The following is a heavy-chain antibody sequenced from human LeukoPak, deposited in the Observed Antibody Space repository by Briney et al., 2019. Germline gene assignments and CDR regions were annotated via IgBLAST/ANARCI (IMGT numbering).Heavy chain of an antibody. V-gene: IGHV4-59*01. D-gene: IGHD1-26*01. J-gene: IGHJ4*02. CDR1: GGSISSYY. Sequence: PSETLSLTCTVSGGSISSYYWSWLRQPPGKGLEWIGYIYYSGSTNYNPSLKSRVTISVDTSKNQFSLKLSSVTAADTAVYYCARGRPLLTRAPAIVGATVFDYWGQGTLVTVSS. CDR3: ARGRPLLTRAPAIVGATVFDY. CDR2: IYYSGST.